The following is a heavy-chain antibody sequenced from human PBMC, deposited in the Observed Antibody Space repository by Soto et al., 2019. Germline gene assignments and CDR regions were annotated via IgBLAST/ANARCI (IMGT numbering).Heavy chain of an antibody. D-gene: IGHD6-19*01. Sequence: QVQLVQSGAEVKKPGASVKVSCKASGYTFTGYYIHWVRQAPGQGLEWMGWINPNSGGTNYAQKFQGRVTMTRDTSFSTAYMELSRLRSADPAVYYCARNYSSGWYSFVFWGQGALVTVSS. CDR1: GYTFTGYY. CDR3: ARNYSSGWYSFVF. J-gene: IGHJ4*02. V-gene: IGHV1-2*02. CDR2: INPNSGGT.